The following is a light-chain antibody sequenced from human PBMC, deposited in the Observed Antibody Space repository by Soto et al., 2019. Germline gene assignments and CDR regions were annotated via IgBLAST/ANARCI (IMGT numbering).Light chain of an antibody. CDR2: DAS. CDR1: QSVSWW. CDR3: QQYNSYSPT. V-gene: IGKV1-5*01. Sequence: DIQMTQSPSTLSASLGDRVTITCRASQSVSWWLAWYQQKPGKAPKLLIYDASSLESGVPSRFTGSGSGTEFTLTISSLQPDDVATYYFQQYNSYSPTFGQGTMVEIK. J-gene: IGKJ1*01.